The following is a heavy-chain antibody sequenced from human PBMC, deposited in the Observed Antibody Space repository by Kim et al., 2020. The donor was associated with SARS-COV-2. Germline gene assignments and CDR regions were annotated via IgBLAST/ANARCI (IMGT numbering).Heavy chain of an antibody. CDR2: INPSGGST. V-gene: IGHV1-46*01. CDR1: GYTFTSYY. Sequence: ASVKVSCKASGYTFTSYYMHWVRQAPGQGLVWMGIINPSGGSTSYAQKFQGRVTMTRDTSTSTVYMELSSLRSEDTAVYYCARDRSQPKGEGGEYYFDYWGQGTLVTVSS. D-gene: IGHD3-16*01. J-gene: IGHJ4*02. CDR3: ARDRSQPKGEGGEYYFDY.